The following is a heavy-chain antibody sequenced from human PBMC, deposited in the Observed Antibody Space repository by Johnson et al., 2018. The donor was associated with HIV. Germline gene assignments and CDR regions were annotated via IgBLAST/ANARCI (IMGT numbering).Heavy chain of an antibody. CDR2: IKSKTDGGTT. D-gene: IGHD7-27*01. J-gene: IGHJ3*02. CDR1: GFTFSSYG. CDR3: TTDPWGSDAFDI. Sequence: EVQLVESGGGVVQPGRSLRLSCAASGFTFSSYGMHWVRQAPGKGLEWVGRIKSKTDGGTTDYAAPVKGRFTISRDDSKNTLYLQMNSLKTEDTAVYYCTTDPWGSDAFDIWGQGTMVTVSS. V-gene: IGHV3-15*01.